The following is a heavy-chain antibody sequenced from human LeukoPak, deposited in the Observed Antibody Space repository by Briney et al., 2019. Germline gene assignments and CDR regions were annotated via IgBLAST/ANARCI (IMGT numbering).Heavy chain of an antibody. Sequence: GGSLRLSCAASGFTFSSYAMHWVRQAPGKGLEWVAVISYDGSNKYYADSVKGRFTISRDNAKNSLYLQMTSLGAEDTALYYCARNRGWQTFDFWGQGTLVTVSS. D-gene: IGHD5-24*01. CDR2: ISYDGSNK. J-gene: IGHJ4*02. V-gene: IGHV3-30-3*01. CDR3: ARNRGWQTFDF. CDR1: GFTFSSYA.